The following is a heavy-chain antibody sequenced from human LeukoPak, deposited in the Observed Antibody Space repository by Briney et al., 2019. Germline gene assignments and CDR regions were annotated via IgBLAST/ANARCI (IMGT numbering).Heavy chain of an antibody. J-gene: IGHJ4*02. CDR1: GSTFTRYY. V-gene: IGHV1-46*01. CDR3: ARAYSSSWSYCDS. D-gene: IGHD6-13*01. Sequence: ASVKVSCKASGSTFTRYYIHWVRQAPGQGLDWMGMINPSSGSTRFAQMFQDRVTMTRDTSTSAVYMELSSLTSEDTAMYHCARAYSSSWSYCDSWGQGTLVTVSS. CDR2: INPSSGST.